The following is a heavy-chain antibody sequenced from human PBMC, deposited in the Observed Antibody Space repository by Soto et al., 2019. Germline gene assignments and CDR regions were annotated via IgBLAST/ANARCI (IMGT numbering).Heavy chain of an antibody. CDR3: AADSHYDFWSGYLGYYYYGMDV. V-gene: IGHV1-58*01. CDR2: IVVGSGNT. D-gene: IGHD3-3*01. CDR1: GFTFTSSA. J-gene: IGHJ6*02. Sequence: VASVKVSCKASGFTFTSSAVQWVRQARGQRLEWIGWIVVGSGNTNYAQKFQERVTITRDMSTSTAYMELSSLRSEDTAVYYCAADSHYDFWSGYLGYYYYGMDVWGQGTAVTVSS.